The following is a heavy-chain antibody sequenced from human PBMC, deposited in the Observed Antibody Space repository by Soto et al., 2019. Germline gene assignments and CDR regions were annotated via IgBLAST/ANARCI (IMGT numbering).Heavy chain of an antibody. J-gene: IGHJ4*02. CDR1: GYTFSNYD. CDR2: MNPDSTNT. D-gene: IGHD1-26*01. CDR3: ARAIRDQLLSDY. Sequence: QVQLVQSGAEVKQPGASVKVSCRTSGYTFSNYDISWVRQAAGLRLEWLGWMNPDSTNTGYAQKFQVRVTMTRDTSISTAYMELTSLTSDDTAIYYCARAIRDQLLSDYWGQGTLVTVSS. V-gene: IGHV1-8*01.